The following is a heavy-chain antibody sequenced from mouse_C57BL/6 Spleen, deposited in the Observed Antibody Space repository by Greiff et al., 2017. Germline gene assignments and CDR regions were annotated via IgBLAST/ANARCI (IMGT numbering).Heavy chain of an antibody. J-gene: IGHJ4*01. Sequence: VQLQQSGAELVRPGASVTLSCKASGYTFTDYEMHWVKQTPVHGLEWIGAIDPETGGTAYNQKFKGKAILTADKSSTTAYMELRSLTSEDSAVYYYTRSGLRLHAMDCWGQGTSVTVSS. CDR2: IDPETGGT. CDR3: TRSGLRLHAMDC. V-gene: IGHV1-15*01. CDR1: GYTFTDYE. D-gene: IGHD3-2*02.